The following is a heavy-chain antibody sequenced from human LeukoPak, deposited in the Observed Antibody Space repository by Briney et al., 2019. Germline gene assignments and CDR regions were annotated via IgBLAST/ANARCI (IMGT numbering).Heavy chain of an antibody. D-gene: IGHD5-18*01. CDR2: INPNGGST. V-gene: IGHV1-46*04. J-gene: IGHJ3*02. CDR1: GYTFRNYY. Sequence: ASVKVSCKASGYTFRNYYMHWVRQAPGQGLEWMGIINPNGGSTTYAQKLRGRVTMTRDMSTTTFYMELSSLRAEDTAVYYCARARSSYGYGDAFDIWGQGTMVTVSS. CDR3: ARARSSYGYGDAFDI.